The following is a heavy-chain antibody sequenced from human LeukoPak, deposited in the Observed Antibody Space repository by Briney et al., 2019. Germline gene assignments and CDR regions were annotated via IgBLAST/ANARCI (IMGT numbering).Heavy chain of an antibody. CDR1: GGSISSSSYY. CDR2: IYYSGST. Sequence: PSETLSLTCTVSGGSISSSSYYWGWIRQPPGKGLEWIGSIYYSGSTYYNPSLKSRVTISVDTSKNQFSLKLSSVTAADTAVYYCARHGVRGSYSSFDYWGQGTLVTVSS. J-gene: IGHJ4*02. D-gene: IGHD1-26*01. CDR3: ARHGVRGSYSSFDY. V-gene: IGHV4-39*01.